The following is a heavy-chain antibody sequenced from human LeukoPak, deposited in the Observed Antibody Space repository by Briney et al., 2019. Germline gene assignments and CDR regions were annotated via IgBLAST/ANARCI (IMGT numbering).Heavy chain of an antibody. CDR1: GFTFSTYW. CDR3: ARDTYRFYDY. V-gene: IGHV3-7*01. Sequence: GGSLRLSCAASGFTFSTYWMSWVRQAPGKGLEWVANINEDGSDKYYVDSVKGRFTISRDNAKNSVYLQMNSLRAEDTAVYYCARDTYRFYDYWGQGTLVTVSS. CDR2: INEDGSDK. J-gene: IGHJ4*02.